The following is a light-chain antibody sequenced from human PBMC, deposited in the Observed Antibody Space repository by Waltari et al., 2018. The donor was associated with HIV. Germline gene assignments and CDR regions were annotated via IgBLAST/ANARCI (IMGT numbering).Light chain of an antibody. CDR1: QRVTSDY. CDR3: QQYGTTPT. V-gene: IGKV3-20*01. Sequence: DIVLTQSPDTLSFSPAERATLSCRARQRVTSDYLAWYQQKPGQPPRLLIYGASTRATGIADRFSGSGSGTDFTLTISRLEPEDFAVYYCQQYGTTPTFGQGTTVEI. J-gene: IGKJ1*01. CDR2: GAS.